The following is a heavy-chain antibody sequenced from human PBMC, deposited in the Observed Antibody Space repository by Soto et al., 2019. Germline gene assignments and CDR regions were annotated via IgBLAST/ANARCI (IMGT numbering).Heavy chain of an antibody. Sequence: QVQLVESGGGVVQPGRSLRLSCAASGFTFSSYGMHWVRQAPGKGLEWVAVIWSDGSNKYYADSVKGRFTISRDNSKNPLNLQMNSLRAEDPAAYSWARYYFDLSGYYPRWGQGNLVTVSS. D-gene: IGHD3-3*01. J-gene: IGHJ4*02. CDR2: IWSDGSNK. CDR3: ARYYFDLSGYYPR. CDR1: GFTFSSYG. V-gene: IGHV3-33*01.